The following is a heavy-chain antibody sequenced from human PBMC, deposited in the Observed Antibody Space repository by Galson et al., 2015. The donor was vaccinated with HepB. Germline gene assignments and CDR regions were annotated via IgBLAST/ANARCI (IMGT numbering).Heavy chain of an antibody. Sequence: SLRLSCAASGFTFSSYAMSWVRQAPGKGLEWVSAISGSGGSTYYADSVKGRFTISRDNSKNTLYLQMNSLRAEDTAVYYCAKKVVIAPVSGYFDYWGQGTLVTVSS. CDR3: AKKVVIAPVSGYFDY. CDR2: ISGSGGST. CDR1: GFTFSSYA. J-gene: IGHJ4*02. V-gene: IGHV3-23*01. D-gene: IGHD2-21*01.